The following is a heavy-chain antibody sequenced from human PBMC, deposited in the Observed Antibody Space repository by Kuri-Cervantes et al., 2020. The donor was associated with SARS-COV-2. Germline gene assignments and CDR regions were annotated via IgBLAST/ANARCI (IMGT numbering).Heavy chain of an antibody. J-gene: IGHJ4*02. CDR2: ISSRGDST. Sequence: GESLKISCAASGFTFSSYAMGWVRQAPGKGLEWVSSISSRGDSTYCADSVRGRFTISRDNSKNTLYLQMNSLRADDTAVYYCAKNRRTVAAPFDYWGQGTLVTVSS. CDR3: AKNRRTVAAPFDY. D-gene: IGHD4-23*01. V-gene: IGHV3-23*01. CDR1: GFTFSSYA.